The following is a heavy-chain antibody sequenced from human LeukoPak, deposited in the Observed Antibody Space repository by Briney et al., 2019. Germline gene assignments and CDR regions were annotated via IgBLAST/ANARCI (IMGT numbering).Heavy chain of an antibody. CDR2: IYHSGST. CDR1: GGSISSGGYS. CDR3: ARSIAGLGIIYYGVDV. D-gene: IGHD6-6*01. Sequence: PSQTLSLTCAVSGGSISSGGYSWSWIRQPPGKGLEWIGYIYHSGSTYYNPSLKSRVTISVDRSKNQLSLKLSSVTAADTAVYYCARSIAGLGIIYYGVDVWGQGTTVTVSS. J-gene: IGHJ6*02. V-gene: IGHV4-30-2*01.